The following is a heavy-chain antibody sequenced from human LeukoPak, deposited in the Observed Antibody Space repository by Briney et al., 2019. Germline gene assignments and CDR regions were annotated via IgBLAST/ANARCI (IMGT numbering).Heavy chain of an antibody. CDR2: ISGSGGST. V-gene: IGHV3-23*01. CDR1: GFTFSSYA. Sequence: GSLRLSRAASGFTFSSYAMSWVRQAPGKGLEWVSAISGSGGSTYYADSVKGRFTISRDNSKNTLYLQMNSLRAEDTAVYYCAKDPERGYSGYGYGGYDYWGQGTLVTVSS. J-gene: IGHJ4*02. CDR3: AKDPERGYSGYGYGGYDY. D-gene: IGHD5-12*01.